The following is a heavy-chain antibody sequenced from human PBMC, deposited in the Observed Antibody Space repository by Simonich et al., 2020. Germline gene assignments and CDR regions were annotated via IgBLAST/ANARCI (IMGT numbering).Heavy chain of an antibody. CDR2: IEYDGSNK. V-gene: IGHV3-30*07. D-gene: IGHD2-15*01. CDR3: AREGLLLDAFDI. J-gene: IGHJ3*02. CDR1: GFTFSSYA. Sequence: QVQLVESGGGVVQPGRSLRLSCAASGFTFSSYAMHWVRQAPGKGLEWVAVIEYDGSNKYYADSVKGRFTISRDNSKNTLYLQMNSLRAEDTAVYYCAREGLLLDAFDIWGQGTMVTVSS.